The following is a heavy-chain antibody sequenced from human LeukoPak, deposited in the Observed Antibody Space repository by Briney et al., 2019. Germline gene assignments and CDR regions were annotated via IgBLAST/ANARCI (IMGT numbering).Heavy chain of an antibody. J-gene: IGHJ6*03. CDR2: IRGSGGST. CDR1: GFTFSSYG. V-gene: IGHV3-23*01. CDR3: AGAATDYYYYMDV. Sequence: GGSLRPSCAASGFTFSSYGMSWVRQAPGKGLEWVSSIRGSGGSTYYADSVKGRFTISRDNSKNTVYLQMNSLGAEDTAVYYCAGAATDYYYYMDVWGKGTTVTISS.